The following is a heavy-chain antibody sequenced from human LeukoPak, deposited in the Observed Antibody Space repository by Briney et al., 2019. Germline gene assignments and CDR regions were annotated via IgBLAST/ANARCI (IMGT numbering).Heavy chain of an antibody. CDR3: ARDPGIAAAGTLLGF. V-gene: IGHV4-4*02. D-gene: IGHD6-13*01. CDR2: IYHSGST. J-gene: IGHJ4*02. Sequence: SGTLSLTCAVSGGSISSSNWWSWVRQPPGKGLEWIGEIYHSGSTNYNPSLKSRVTVSVDKSKNQFSLKLSSVTAADTAVYYCARDPGIAAAGTLLGFWGQGTLVTVSS. CDR1: GGSISSSNW.